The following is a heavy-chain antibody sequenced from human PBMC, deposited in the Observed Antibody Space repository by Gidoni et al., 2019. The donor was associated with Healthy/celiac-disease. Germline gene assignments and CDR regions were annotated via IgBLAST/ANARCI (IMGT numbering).Heavy chain of an antibody. CDR3: ASEGITGTTFLD. D-gene: IGHD1-7*01. CDR1: GYSISSVYY. CDR2: IYLSGST. Sequence: VQLQESGSGLVKPSETLSLTCAVSGYSISSVYYWGWIRQPPGKGLDWIGSIYLSGSTYYNPSLKSRVTISVDTSKNQFSLKLSSVTAADTAVYYCASEGITGTTFLDWGQGTLVTVSS. V-gene: IGHV4-38-2*01. J-gene: IGHJ4*02.